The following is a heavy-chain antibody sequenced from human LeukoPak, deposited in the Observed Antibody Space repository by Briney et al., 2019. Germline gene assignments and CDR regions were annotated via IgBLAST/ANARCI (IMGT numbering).Heavy chain of an antibody. CDR1: GFTFGDYA. CDR3: AKVLRGYCSGGSCYGYDFDY. Sequence: QTGGSLRLSCAASGFTFGDYAMHWGRQAPGKGLEWVSLISGDGGTTYYADSVKGRFTISRDSSKNSLYLQMNSLRTEDTALYYCAKVLRGYCSGGSCYGYDFDYWGQGTLLTVSS. D-gene: IGHD2-15*01. CDR2: ISGDGGTT. V-gene: IGHV3-43*02. J-gene: IGHJ4*02.